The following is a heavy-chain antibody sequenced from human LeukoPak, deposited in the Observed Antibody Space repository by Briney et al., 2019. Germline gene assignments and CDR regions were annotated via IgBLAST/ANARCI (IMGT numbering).Heavy chain of an antibody. CDR3: AREGIRSWASFDY. D-gene: IGHD1-26*01. CDR2: IYYSGST. J-gene: IGHJ4*02. V-gene: IGHV4-59*01. CDR1: GGSISSYY. Sequence: SXTLSLTSTVSGGSISSYYLSWIRQPRGKGLEWIGYIYYSGSTNYNPSLKSRVTISVDTSKNQFSLKLSSVTAADTAVYYCAREGIRSWASFDYWGQGTLVTVSS.